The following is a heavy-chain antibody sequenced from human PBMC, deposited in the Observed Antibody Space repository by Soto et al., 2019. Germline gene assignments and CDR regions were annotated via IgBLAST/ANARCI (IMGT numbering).Heavy chain of an antibody. Sequence: QVQLQESGPGLVKPSQTLSLTCTVSGGFVSSGDYYWSWIRQPPGKGLEWIGYIYYSGNTNYNSSLKSRVTISIDTSKNQFSLKLSSVTAADTAVYHCARGKGGSNWNVGIGYWFDPWGQGTLVTVSS. V-gene: IGHV4-30-4*01. J-gene: IGHJ5*02. CDR2: IYYSGNT. CDR1: GGFVSSGDYY. CDR3: ARGKGGSNWNVGIGYWFDP. D-gene: IGHD1-20*01.